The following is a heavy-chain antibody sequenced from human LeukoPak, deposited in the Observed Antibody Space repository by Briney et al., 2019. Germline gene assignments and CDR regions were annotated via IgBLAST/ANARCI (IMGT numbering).Heavy chain of an antibody. CDR3: ARDAGYCSGGSRYGASQRHFDY. V-gene: IGHV3-48*03. CDR2: ISSSGSTI. Sequence: GGSLRLSCAASGFTFSSYEMNWVRQAPGKGVEWVPYISSSGSTIYYADSVKGRFTISRDNAKNSLYLQMNSLRAEDTAVYYCARDAGYCSGGSRYGASQRHFDYWGQGTLVTVSS. D-gene: IGHD2-15*01. CDR1: GFTFSSYE. J-gene: IGHJ4*02.